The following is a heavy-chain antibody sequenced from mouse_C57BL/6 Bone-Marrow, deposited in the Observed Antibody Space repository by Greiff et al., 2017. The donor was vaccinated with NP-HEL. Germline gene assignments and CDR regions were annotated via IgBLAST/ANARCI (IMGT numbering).Heavy chain of an antibody. CDR3: ARSGGYDAYWYFDV. J-gene: IGHJ1*03. V-gene: IGHV1-42*01. CDR1: GYSFTGYY. Sequence: SGYSFTGYYMNWVKQSPEKSLEWIGEINPSTGGTTYNQKFKAKATLTVDKSSSTAYMQLKSLTSEDSAVYYCARSGGYDAYWYFDVWGTGTTVTVSS. D-gene: IGHD2-2*01. CDR2: INPSTGGT.